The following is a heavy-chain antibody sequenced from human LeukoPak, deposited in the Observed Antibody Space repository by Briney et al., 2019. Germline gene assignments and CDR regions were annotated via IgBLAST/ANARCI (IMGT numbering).Heavy chain of an antibody. J-gene: IGHJ5*02. CDR1: GDSIRNYY. D-gene: IGHD3-22*01. V-gene: IGHV4-59*08. Sequence: SETLSLTCTVSGDSIRNYYWNWIRQTPGKGLEWIGYIDYSGRTLYNPSFESRVTISRDTSKTQFSLKLSSVTAADTAVYYCASRKDSSRWNGRDNWFDPWGQGTLVTVSS. CDR3: ASRKDSSRWNGRDNWFDP. CDR2: IDYSGRT.